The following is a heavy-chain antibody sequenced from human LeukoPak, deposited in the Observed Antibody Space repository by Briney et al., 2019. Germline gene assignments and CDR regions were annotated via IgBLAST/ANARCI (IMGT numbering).Heavy chain of an antibody. Sequence: PGGSLRLSCAASGFTFSSYSMNWVRQAPGKGLEWVSYISSSSSTIYYADSVKGRFTISRDNAKNSLYLQMNSLRAEDTAVYYCAKDPSIVVVPAGDYWGQGTLVTVSS. V-gene: IGHV3-48*01. CDR1: GFTFSSYS. CDR3: AKDPSIVVVPAGDY. J-gene: IGHJ4*02. CDR2: ISSSSSTI. D-gene: IGHD2-2*01.